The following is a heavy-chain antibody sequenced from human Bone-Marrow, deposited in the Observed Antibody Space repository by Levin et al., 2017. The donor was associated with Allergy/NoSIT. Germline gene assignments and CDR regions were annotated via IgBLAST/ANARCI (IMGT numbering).Heavy chain of an antibody. Sequence: GESLKISCAASGFTFSNAWMSWVRQAPGKGLEWVGRIKSKTDGGTTDYAAPVKGRFTISRDDSKNTLYLQMNSLKTEDTAVYYCTTPSSGVWGSYRYMDYWGQGTLVTVSS. CDR2: IKSKTDGGTT. V-gene: IGHV3-15*01. D-gene: IGHD3-16*02. CDR3: TTPSSGVWGSYRYMDY. CDR1: GFTFSNAW. J-gene: IGHJ4*02.